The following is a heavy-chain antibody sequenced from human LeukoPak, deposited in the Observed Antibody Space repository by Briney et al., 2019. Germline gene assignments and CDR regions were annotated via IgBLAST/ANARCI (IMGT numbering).Heavy chain of an antibody. V-gene: IGHV3-7*01. CDR1: GFTISSYW. CDR3: ARGRDYGDYFYAFDI. D-gene: IGHD4-17*01. Sequence: GGSLRLSCAASGFTISSYWMSWVRQVPGKGLEWVANIKQDGSEKYYVDSVKGRFTISRDNAKNSLYLQMNSLRAEDTAVYYCARGRDYGDYFYAFDIWGQGTMVTVSS. CDR2: IKQDGSEK. J-gene: IGHJ3*02.